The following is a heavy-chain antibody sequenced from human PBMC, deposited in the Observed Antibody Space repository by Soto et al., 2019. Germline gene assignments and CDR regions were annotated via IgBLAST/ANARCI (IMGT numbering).Heavy chain of an antibody. D-gene: IGHD6-19*01. CDR3: AKDLGIIAVAGTRFDY. CDR1: GFTFSSYA. J-gene: IGHJ4*02. V-gene: IGHV3-23*01. CDR2: ISGSGGSP. Sequence: GGSLRLSCAASGFTFSSYAMSWVRQAPGKGLEWVSAISGSGGSPYYADSVKGRFTISRDNSKNTLYLQMNSLRAEDTAVYYCAKDLGIIAVAGTRFDYWGQGTLVTVSS.